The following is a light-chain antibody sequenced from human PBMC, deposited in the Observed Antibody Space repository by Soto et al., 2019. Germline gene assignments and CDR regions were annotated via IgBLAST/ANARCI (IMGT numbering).Light chain of an antibody. V-gene: IGKV1-27*01. J-gene: IGKJ1*01. Sequence: DIAMTQSPSSLSASVGDRVIITCRASQGISNYLAWYQQRPGKVPKLLIYAASTLQSGVPSRFSGSGSGTDFTLTISSLQPEDVASYYCQKYDGAPWTFGQGTEVEIK. CDR3: QKYDGAPWT. CDR2: AAS. CDR1: QGISNY.